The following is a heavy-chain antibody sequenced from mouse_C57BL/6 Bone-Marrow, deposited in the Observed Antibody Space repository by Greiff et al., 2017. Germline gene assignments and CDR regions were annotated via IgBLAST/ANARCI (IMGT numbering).Heavy chain of an antibody. Sequence: VQLQQPGAELVKPGASVKLSCKASGYTFTSYWMQWVKQRPGQGLEWIGEIDPSDSYTNYNQKFKGKATLTVDTSSSTAYMQLSSLTSEDSAVYYCAREGSFYYDDGYAMDYWGQGTSGTVSS. CDR3: AREGSFYYDDGYAMDY. D-gene: IGHD2-4*01. V-gene: IGHV1-50*01. CDR2: IDPSDSYT. J-gene: IGHJ4*01. CDR1: GYTFTSYW.